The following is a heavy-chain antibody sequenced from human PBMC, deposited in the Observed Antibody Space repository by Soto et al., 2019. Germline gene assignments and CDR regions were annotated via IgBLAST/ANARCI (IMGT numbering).Heavy chain of an antibody. CDR1: EFSLSTYHMG. Sequence: QITLKESGPTLVRPAQTLTLTCHFSEFSLSTYHMGVAWFRQPPGKALEWLALIYSDDDKRYSPSQKDRLTISKDTSRNHVALTISYVASGDSATYSCAHAGDYDLVTFAHWCTATLVTVSS. D-gene: IGHD2-21*02. J-gene: IGHJ4*02. CDR3: AHAGDYDLVTFAH. CDR2: IYSDDDK. V-gene: IGHV2-5*02.